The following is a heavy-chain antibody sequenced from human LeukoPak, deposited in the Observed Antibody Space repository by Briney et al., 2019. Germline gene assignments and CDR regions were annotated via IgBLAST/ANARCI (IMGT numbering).Heavy chain of an antibody. Sequence: ASVKVSCKASGYTFTTFGFTWVRQAPGQGLERLGWISTYNSNINYAQKFQDRLTLTTDTSTNTAYMELSSLRFDDTAKYYCTRGRLPADAFDVWGQGTLVTVSS. J-gene: IGHJ3*01. CDR1: GYTFTTFG. V-gene: IGHV1-18*01. D-gene: IGHD2-2*01. CDR2: ISTYNSNI. CDR3: TRGRLPADAFDV.